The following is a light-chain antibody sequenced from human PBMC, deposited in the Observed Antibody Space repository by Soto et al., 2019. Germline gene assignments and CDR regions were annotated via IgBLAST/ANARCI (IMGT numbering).Light chain of an antibody. J-gene: IGLJ2*01. CDR2: NNN. V-gene: IGLV1-44*01. CDR1: SSNNGSNT. Sequence: QSVLTQPPSASGTPGQRVTISCSGSSSNNGSNTVNWYQQLPGTAPKVLIYNNNQWPSGVPDRFSGSKSGTSASLAISGLQSEDEADYYCATWDDSLNGPVFGGGTKVTVL. CDR3: ATWDDSLNGPV.